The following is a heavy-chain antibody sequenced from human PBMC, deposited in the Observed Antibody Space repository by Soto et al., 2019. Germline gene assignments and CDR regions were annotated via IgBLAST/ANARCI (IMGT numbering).Heavy chain of an antibody. CDR1: GYTFTTYW. CDR2: IDPSDSYT. J-gene: IGHJ4*02. V-gene: IGHV5-10-1*01. Sequence: GESLKISCKGSGYTFTTYWITWARQMPGKGLEWMGRIDPSDSYTNYSPSFQGHVTISTDKSIATAYLQWSSLKASDTAMYYCARQDRLTGTTNWGQGTLVTVSS. D-gene: IGHD3-9*01. CDR3: ARQDRLTGTTN.